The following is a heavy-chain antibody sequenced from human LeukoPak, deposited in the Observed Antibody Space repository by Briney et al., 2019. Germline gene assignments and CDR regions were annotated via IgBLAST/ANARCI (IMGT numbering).Heavy chain of an antibody. CDR2: IKSKTDGGTT. CDR1: DFTFTSAW. J-gene: IGHJ4*02. CDR3: TTESSIRGVILYFDY. Sequence: GGSLRLSCAASDFTFTSAWMNWVRQAPGKGLEWVGRIKSKTDGGTTDYAAPVKGRFAISRDDSKNTLYLQMNGLKTEDTAVYFCTTESSIRGVILYFDYWGQGTLVTVSS. V-gene: IGHV3-15*07. D-gene: IGHD3-10*01.